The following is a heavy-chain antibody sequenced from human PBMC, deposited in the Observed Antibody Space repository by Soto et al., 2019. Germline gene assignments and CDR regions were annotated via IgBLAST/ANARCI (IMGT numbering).Heavy chain of an antibody. J-gene: IGHJ4*02. CDR1: GFTVSSNY. CDR3: ASEVRRERPIDY. Sequence: EVQLVESGGGLVQPGGSLRLSCVVSGFTVSSNYMGWVRQAPGKGLEWVSSIYSDGNTYYADSVKGRFTISRDNSKNTLYLQMNNLRAEDTAVYYCASEVRRERPIDYWGQGTLVTVSS. V-gene: IGHV3-66*01. CDR2: IYSDGNT. D-gene: IGHD6-25*01.